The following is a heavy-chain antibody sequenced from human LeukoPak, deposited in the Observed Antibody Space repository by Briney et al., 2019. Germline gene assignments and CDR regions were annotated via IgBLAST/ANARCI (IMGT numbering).Heavy chain of an antibody. CDR3: ARTVVQAVDV. CDR1: GASISSDY. V-gene: IGHV4-59*08. D-gene: IGHD2-15*01. Sequence: SETLSLTCTVSGASISSDYWTWIRQPPGKGLEWIGYMTSSGSSDYDPSLKTRITISVDTSKNQFSLKLSSVTAADTAVYYCARTVVQAVDVWGQGTTVTVSS. J-gene: IGHJ6*02. CDR2: MTSSGSS.